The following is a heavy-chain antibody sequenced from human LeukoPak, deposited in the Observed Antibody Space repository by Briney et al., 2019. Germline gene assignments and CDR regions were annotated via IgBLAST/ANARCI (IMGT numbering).Heavy chain of an antibody. CDR2: ISSSSSYI. CDR1: GFTFSSYS. D-gene: IGHD3-10*01. CDR3: ARDYYGSGSLDY. Sequence: GGSLRLSCAASGFTFSSYSMNWVRQAPGKGLEWVSSISSSSSYIYYADSVKGRFTISRDNAKNSLYLQMNNLRAENTAVYYCARDYYGSGSLDYWGQGTLVTVSS. V-gene: IGHV3-21*01. J-gene: IGHJ4*02.